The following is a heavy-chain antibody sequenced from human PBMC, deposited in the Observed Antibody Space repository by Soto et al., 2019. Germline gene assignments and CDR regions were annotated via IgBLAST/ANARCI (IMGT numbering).Heavy chain of an antibody. CDR3: ARVIRGAYYNSPLDT. V-gene: IGHV1-2*02. CDR1: GYTFTGYF. D-gene: IGHD3-10*01. J-gene: IGHJ5*02. CDR2: INPYSGGA. Sequence: GASLKVSCKAPGYTFTGYFMHWVRQAPGKGLEWMGWINPYSGGADYAQSFQGRVTMTRDTSISTFYMELSRLRFDDTAVYYCARVIRGAYYNSPLDTWGQGTVVTVSS.